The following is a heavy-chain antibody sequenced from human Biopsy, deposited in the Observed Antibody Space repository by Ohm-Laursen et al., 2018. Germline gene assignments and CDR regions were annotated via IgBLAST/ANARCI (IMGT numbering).Heavy chain of an antibody. Sequence: SVKVSCKASGHTLTNPDISWVRQAPGQGLEWLGWINGYSISTNYAPKFQGRIIMTTGTSTSTVYMELRSLRSDDTAMYYCTTDRTGRALFDNWGQGSLVTVSS. D-gene: IGHD3/OR15-3a*01. J-gene: IGHJ4*02. CDR1: GHTLTNPD. V-gene: IGHV1-18*01. CDR2: INGYSIST. CDR3: TTDRTGRALFDN.